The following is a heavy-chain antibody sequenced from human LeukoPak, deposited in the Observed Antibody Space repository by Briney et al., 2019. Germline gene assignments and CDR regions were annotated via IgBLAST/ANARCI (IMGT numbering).Heavy chain of an antibody. J-gene: IGHJ4*02. V-gene: IGHV3-9*01. Sequence: PGRSLRLSCAASGFTFDDYAMHWVRQAPGKGLEWVSGISWNSGSIGYADSVKGRFTISRDNAKNSLYLQMNSLRAEDTAVYYCAREAAMVRGPFDYWGQGTLVTVSS. CDR1: GFTFDDYA. CDR3: AREAAMVRGPFDY. D-gene: IGHD3-10*01. CDR2: ISWNSGSI.